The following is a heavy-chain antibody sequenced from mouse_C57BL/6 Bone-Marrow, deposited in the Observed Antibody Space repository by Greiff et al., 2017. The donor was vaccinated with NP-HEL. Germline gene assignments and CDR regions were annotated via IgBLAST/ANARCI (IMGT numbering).Heavy chain of an antibody. J-gene: IGHJ2*01. V-gene: IGHV2-5*01. CDR3: AKNRDYSNPYYFDY. Sequence: VKLMESGPGLVQPSQSLSITCTVSGFSLTSYGVHWVRQSPGKGLEWLGVIWRGGSTDYNAAFMSRLSITKDNSKSQVFFKMNSLQADDTAIYYCAKNRDYSNPYYFDYWGQGTTLTVSS. CDR2: IWRGGST. CDR1: GFSLTSYG. D-gene: IGHD2-5*01.